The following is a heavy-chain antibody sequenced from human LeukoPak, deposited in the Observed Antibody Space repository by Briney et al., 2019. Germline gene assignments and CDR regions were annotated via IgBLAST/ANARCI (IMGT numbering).Heavy chain of an antibody. D-gene: IGHD3-9*01. CDR2: ISPTTSSI. CDR3: AKVKRVDILTTLDY. V-gene: IGHV3-23*01. Sequence: GGSLRLSCAASGFTFYNFAMSWVRQAPGKGLECVSGISPTTSSIYYADSVKGRFTISRDNSKNTLYLQMNSLRAEDTAVYYCAKVKRVDILTTLDYWGQGTLVTVSS. J-gene: IGHJ4*02. CDR1: GFTFYNFA.